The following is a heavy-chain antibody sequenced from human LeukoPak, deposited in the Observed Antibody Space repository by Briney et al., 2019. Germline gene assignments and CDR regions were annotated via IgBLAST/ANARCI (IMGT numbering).Heavy chain of an antibody. D-gene: IGHD6-6*01. V-gene: IGHV4-34*01. Sequence: SETLSLTCAVYGGSFSGYYWSWIRQPPGKGLEWIGEINHSGSTNYNPSLKSRVTISVDTSKNQFSLKLSSVTAADTAVYYCARKVGSSSSCDYWGQGTLVTVSP. CDR1: GGSFSGYY. CDR3: ARKVGSSSSCDY. J-gene: IGHJ4*02. CDR2: INHSGST.